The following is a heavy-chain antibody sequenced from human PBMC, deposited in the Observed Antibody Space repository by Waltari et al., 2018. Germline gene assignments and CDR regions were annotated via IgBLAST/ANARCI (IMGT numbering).Heavy chain of an antibody. D-gene: IGHD2-15*01. CDR2: IKPDGSEE. CDR3: ARDGVVHARDY. Sequence: EVQLVASGGGLVQPGGYLRLSCSASGSPLRAHWMMWVRQDTGKGLEWVANIKPDGSEESYMDSVKGRFTISRDNAKNSLYLQMNSLRAEDTALYYCARDGVVHARDYWGQGTLVTVSS. J-gene: IGHJ4*02. CDR1: GSPLRAHW. V-gene: IGHV3-7*01.